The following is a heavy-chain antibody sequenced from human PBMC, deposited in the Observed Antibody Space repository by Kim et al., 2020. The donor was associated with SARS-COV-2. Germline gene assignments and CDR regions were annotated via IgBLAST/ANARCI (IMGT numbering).Heavy chain of an antibody. Sequence: ASVKVSCKASGYTFTGYYMHWVRQAPGQGLEWMGRINPNSGGTNYAQKFQGRVTMTRDTSISTAYMELSRLRSDDTAVYYCARDSNDFWSGYSQYYGMDVWGQGTTVTVSS. J-gene: IGHJ6*02. D-gene: IGHD3-3*01. CDR2: INPNSGGT. CDR1: GYTFTGYY. CDR3: ARDSNDFWSGYSQYYGMDV. V-gene: IGHV1-2*06.